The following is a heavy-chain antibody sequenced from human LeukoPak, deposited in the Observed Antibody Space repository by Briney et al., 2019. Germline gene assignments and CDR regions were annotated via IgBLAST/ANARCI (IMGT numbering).Heavy chain of an antibody. CDR1: GFTFSSYW. D-gene: IGHD6-19*01. Sequence: GGSLRLSCAASGFTFSSYWMTWVRQAPGKGLEWVANIKQDGSEKNYVDSVKGRFTISRDNAKNSLYLQMNSLRAEDTAVYYCARDKIGGSMAGSNFGYWGQGTLVTVSS. CDR2: IKQDGSEK. V-gene: IGHV3-7*01. CDR3: ARDKIGGSMAGSNFGY. J-gene: IGHJ4*02.